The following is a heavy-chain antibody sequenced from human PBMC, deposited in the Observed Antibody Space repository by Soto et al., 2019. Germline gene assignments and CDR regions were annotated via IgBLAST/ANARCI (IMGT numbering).Heavy chain of an antibody. Sequence: SGPTLVNPTETLTLTCTVSGFSLSNARMGVSWIRQPPGKALEWLAQIFSNDEKSYSTSLKSRLTISKDTSKSQVVLTMTNMDPVDTATYYCARLSYYYDSSGYYYDYWGQGTLVTVSS. V-gene: IGHV2-26*01. CDR1: GFSLSNARMG. CDR3: ARLSYYYDSSGYYYDY. D-gene: IGHD3-22*01. J-gene: IGHJ4*02. CDR2: IFSNDEK.